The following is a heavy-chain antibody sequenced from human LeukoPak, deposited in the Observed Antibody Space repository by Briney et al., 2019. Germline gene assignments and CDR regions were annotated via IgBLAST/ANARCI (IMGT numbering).Heavy chain of an antibody. CDR2: ISYDGSNK. CDR1: GFTFSAYG. V-gene: IGHV3-30*18. CDR3: SKDHKWELDYDYYGVDV. D-gene: IGHD1-26*01. Sequence: GGSLRLSCVGSGFTFSAYGMHWVRQAPGKGLEWVAAISYDGSNKYYADSVKGRFTISRDNSKNTLYLQMTSLRAEGTAVYSCSKDHKWELDYDYYGVDVWGQGTTVTVSS. J-gene: IGHJ6*02.